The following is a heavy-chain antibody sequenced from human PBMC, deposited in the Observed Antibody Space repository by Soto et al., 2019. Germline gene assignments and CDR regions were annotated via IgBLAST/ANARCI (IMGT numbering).Heavy chain of an antibody. V-gene: IGHV3-23*01. CDR1: GFTLSSYA. CDR3: AKIPHSAYYSTSSFHH. CDR2: INAGVGST. J-gene: IGHJ1*01. D-gene: IGHD3-22*01. Sequence: GVLRLSCAASGFTLSSYAMSWVRHAPGKGLEWVSTINAGVGSTYFADSVKGRFTISRDNSRNTLYLQMNSLRADDTAVYYCAKIPHSAYYSTSSFHHWGQGTLVTV.